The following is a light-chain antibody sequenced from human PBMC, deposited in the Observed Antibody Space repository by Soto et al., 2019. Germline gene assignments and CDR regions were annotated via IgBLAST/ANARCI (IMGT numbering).Light chain of an antibody. CDR2: GAS. J-gene: IGKJ4*01. CDR3: QQYDNSPLT. Sequence: SVLAQSPGTVSLSPGERATLSCRASQSVSSSYLAWYQQKPGQAPRLLIYGASSRATGIPDRFSGSGSGTEFTLTISRLEPEDFAVYYCQQYDNSPLTFGGGTKVDIK. V-gene: IGKV3-20*01. CDR1: QSVSSSY.